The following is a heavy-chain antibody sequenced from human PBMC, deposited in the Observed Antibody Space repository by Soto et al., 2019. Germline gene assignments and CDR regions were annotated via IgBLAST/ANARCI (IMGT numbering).Heavy chain of an antibody. CDR3: ARYTTRVTSFGVVTHDAFEI. D-gene: IGHD3-3*01. J-gene: IGHJ3*02. Sequence: ASVKVSCKAPGYTFTGYYMHWVRQAPGQGLEWMGWINPNSGGTNYAQKFQGRVTMTRDTSISTAYMELSRLRSDDTAVYYCARYTTRVTSFGVVTHDAFEIWGQGTMVTVSS. CDR1: GYTFTGYY. V-gene: IGHV1-2*02. CDR2: INPNSGGT.